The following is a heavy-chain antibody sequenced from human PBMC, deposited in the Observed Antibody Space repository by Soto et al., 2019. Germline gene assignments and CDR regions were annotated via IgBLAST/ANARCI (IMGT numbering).Heavy chain of an antibody. CDR2: ISGYNGNT. Sequence: QVQLVQSGAEVKKPGASVKVSCKASGYTFTSYGISWVRQAPGQGLEWMGWISGYNGNTNYAQKLQGRVTMTTDTSTSTVDRERGSLRSDVTVGYYCARVSATWVYYYYYGMDFWGRGTTVTVSS. CDR3: ARVSATWVYYYYYGMDF. J-gene: IGHJ6*02. D-gene: IGHD1-26*01. CDR1: GYTFTSYG. V-gene: IGHV1-18*01.